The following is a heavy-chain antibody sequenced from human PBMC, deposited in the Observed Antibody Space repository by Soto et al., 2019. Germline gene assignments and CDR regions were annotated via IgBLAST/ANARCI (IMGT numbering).Heavy chain of an antibody. D-gene: IGHD3-10*01. J-gene: IGHJ1*01. CDR2: IYWDDGK. CDR3: AHLVLLWFGESSAEYFQH. V-gene: IGHV2-5*02. Sequence: QITLKESGPTLVKPTQTLTLTCTFSGFSLSTSGVGVGWIRQPPGKALEWLALIYWDDGKRYSPSLKSRLTITKATSKNQLVLTMTNVDPVDTATYYCAHLVLLWFGESSAEYFQHWGQGTLVTVSS. CDR1: GFSLSTSGVG.